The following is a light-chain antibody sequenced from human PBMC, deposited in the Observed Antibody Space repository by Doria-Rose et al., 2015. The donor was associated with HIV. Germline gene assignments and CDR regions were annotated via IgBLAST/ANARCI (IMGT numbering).Light chain of an antibody. Sequence: FTITCRASQDINTYLAWFQQKPGKAPQPLIYAASSLQSGVPSKFRGSGSETDFTLTITSLQPEDFVTYYCQQYKTYPSTFGQGTRLEMK. CDR1: QDINTY. CDR2: AAS. V-gene: IGKV1-16*02. CDR3: QQYKTYPST. J-gene: IGKJ5*01.